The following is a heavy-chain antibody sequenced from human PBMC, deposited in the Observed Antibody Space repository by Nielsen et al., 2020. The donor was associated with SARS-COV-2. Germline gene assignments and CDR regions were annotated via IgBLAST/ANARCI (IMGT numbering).Heavy chain of an antibody. J-gene: IGHJ4*01. Sequence: GESLKISCAASGFTLSSYAMHWVRQAPGKGLEWVAVISYDGSNKYYADSVKGRFTISRDNSKNTLYLQLNSLRAEDTAVYFCASGGYSSGLYADYFDNWGHGTLVTVSS. V-gene: IGHV3-30*04. D-gene: IGHD6-19*01. CDR3: ASGGYSSGLYADYFDN. CDR1: GFTLSSYA. CDR2: ISYDGSNK.